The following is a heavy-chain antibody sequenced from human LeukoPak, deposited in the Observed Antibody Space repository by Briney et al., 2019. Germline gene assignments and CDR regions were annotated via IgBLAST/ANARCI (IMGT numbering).Heavy chain of an antibody. CDR1: GFTFSSYG. Sequence: QPGGSLRLSCAASGFTFSSYGMHWVRQAPGKGLEWVAVISYDGSNKYYADSVKGRFTISRDNSKNTLYLQMNSLRAEDTAVHYCAKKYSYGTGNWFDPWGQGTLVTVSS. D-gene: IGHD5-18*01. V-gene: IGHV3-30*18. CDR3: AKKYSYGTGNWFDP. J-gene: IGHJ5*02. CDR2: ISYDGSNK.